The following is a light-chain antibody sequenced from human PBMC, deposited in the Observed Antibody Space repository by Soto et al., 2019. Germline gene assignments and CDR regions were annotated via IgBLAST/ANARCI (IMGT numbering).Light chain of an antibody. CDR3: QKYKRVPPVP. V-gene: IGKV1-27*01. J-gene: IGKJ4*01. Sequence: DIPMTQSPSYLSASVGDRVTITCRASQGISNYLAWYQQKLGKAPKVLIYAASTLQSGVPSRFSGSGSATDFTLTIRSLQPEDVATYYCQKYKRVPPVPFGGGTKVEIK. CDR1: QGISNY. CDR2: AAS.